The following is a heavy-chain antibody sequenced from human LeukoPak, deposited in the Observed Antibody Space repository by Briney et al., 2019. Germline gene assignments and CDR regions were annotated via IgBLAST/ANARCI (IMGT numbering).Heavy chain of an antibody. CDR2: IYHSGST. D-gene: IGHD6-13*01. Sequence: SGTLSFTCAVSGGSISSSHWWTWVRQPPGKWLDWIGEIYHSGSTDYNPSLKSRVTISVDKSKNQFSLKLSSVTAADTAIYYCARAGSSWYNWFDPWGQGTLVTVSS. V-gene: IGHV4-4*02. CDR1: GGSISSSHW. J-gene: IGHJ5*02. CDR3: ARAGSSWYNWFDP.